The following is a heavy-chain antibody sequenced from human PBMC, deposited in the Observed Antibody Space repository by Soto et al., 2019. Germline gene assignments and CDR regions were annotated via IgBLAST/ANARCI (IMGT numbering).Heavy chain of an antibody. V-gene: IGHV3-30-3*01. J-gene: IGHJ5*02. CDR3: AREIVQNWFDP. Sequence: GWSLRLSCEASGFTFSSYALHWVRQAPGKGLEWVAVISYDGSNKYYADSVKGRFTIARDNSKNTLYLQMNHLSSEDTAVLYWAREIVQNWFDPWGQGTLVTVSS. D-gene: IGHD2-21*01. CDR1: GFTFSSYA. CDR2: ISYDGSNK.